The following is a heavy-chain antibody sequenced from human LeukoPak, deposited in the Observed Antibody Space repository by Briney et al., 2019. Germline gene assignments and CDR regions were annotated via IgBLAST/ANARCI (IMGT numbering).Heavy chain of an antibody. CDR3: ARYRGSGCFDL. CDR1: IHTHSRHW. D-gene: IGHD3-10*01. Sequence: GGSLRLSCAPSIHTHSRHWVTCVPQARGEGPEWVSNIKEDGREKYYADSVKGRFTISRDNAKNSLYLQINSLRAEDTAVYYCARYRGSGCFDLWGQGTVVTVSS. J-gene: IGHJ5*02. CDR2: IKEDGREK. V-gene: IGHV3-7*05.